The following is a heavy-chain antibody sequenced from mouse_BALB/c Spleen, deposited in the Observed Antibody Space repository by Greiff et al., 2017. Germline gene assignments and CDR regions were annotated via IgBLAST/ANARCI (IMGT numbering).Heavy chain of an antibody. CDR2: IDPENGNT. J-gene: IGHJ2*01. CDR1: GFNIKDYY. V-gene: IGHV14-1*02. D-gene: IGHD2-4*01. Sequence: VQLQQSGAELVRPGALVKLSCKASGFNIKDYYMHWVKQRPEQGLEWIGWIDPENGNTIYDPKFQGKASITADTSSNTAYLQLSSLTSEDTAVYYCARGRYDYDYYIDYWGQGTTLTVSS. CDR3: ARGRYDYDYYIDY.